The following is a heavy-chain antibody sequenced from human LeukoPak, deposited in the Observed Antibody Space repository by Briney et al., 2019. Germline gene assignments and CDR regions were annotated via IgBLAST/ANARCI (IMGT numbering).Heavy chain of an antibody. V-gene: IGHV3-7*01. D-gene: IGHD3-22*01. CDR3: ARLSYDSSGYWETYFDY. Sequence: PGGSLRLSCAASGFTFSSYWMSWVRQAPGKGLEWVANIKQDGGQKYYVDSVKGRFTISRDNAKNSLYLQMNSLRAEDTAVYYCARLSYDSSGYWETYFDYWGQGTLVTVSS. J-gene: IGHJ4*02. CDR2: IKQDGGQK. CDR1: GFTFSSYW.